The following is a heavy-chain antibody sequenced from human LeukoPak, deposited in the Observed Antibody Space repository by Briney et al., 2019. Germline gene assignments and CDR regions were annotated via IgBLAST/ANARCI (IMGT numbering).Heavy chain of an antibody. V-gene: IGHV3-11*01. J-gene: IGHJ4*02. D-gene: IGHD3-22*01. CDR2: ISGSGSTI. CDR1: GFTFSYYY. Sequence: GGSLRLSCAASGFTFSYYYMSWIRQAPGEGLEWVSYISGSGSTIYYADSVKGRFTISRDNAKNSLYLQMNSLRAEDTAVYYCARDLDYYDTSGYWGQGTLVTVSS. CDR3: ARDLDYYDTSGY.